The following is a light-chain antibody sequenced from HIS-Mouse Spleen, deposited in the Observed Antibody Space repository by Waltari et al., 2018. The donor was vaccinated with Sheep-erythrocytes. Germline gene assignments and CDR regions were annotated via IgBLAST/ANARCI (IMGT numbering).Light chain of an antibody. CDR3: AAWDVKVV. J-gene: IGLJ2*01. CDR1: SSNIGSNY. V-gene: IGLV1-47*01. CDR2: RNN. Sequence: QSVLTQPPSASGTPGQRVTISCSGSSSNIGSNYVYWYQQLPGTAPKLLIYRNNPRPSGVPDRFSGSKSGTSASLAISGLRSEDEADYYCAAWDVKVVFGGGTKLTVL.